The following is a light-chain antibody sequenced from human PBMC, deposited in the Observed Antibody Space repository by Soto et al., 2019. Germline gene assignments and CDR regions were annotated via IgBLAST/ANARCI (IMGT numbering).Light chain of an antibody. Sequence: DIQMPQSPSSLSASVGDRVTITCRASQNINTYLNWYQEKPGIAPKLLIYAASTLQSGVPSRFSGRGFGTDFTLTISSLQPEDFATYYCQQSFSTPTFGPGTTVDVK. J-gene: IGKJ3*01. CDR2: AAS. CDR1: QNINTY. CDR3: QQSFSTPT. V-gene: IGKV1-39*01.